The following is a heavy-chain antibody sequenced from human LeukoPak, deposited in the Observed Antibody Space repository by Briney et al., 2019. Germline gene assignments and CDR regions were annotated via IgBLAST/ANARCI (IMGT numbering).Heavy chain of an antibody. D-gene: IGHD2-15*01. CDR1: GFTFSDYG. Sequence: GGSLRLSCTASGFTFSDYGVNWFRQAPGKGLEWVAFIRSKPYGGTTEYAAPVKGRFSISRDDSTSIVYLQMNSLKTEDTALYYCSRTRISGIDGFDIWGQGTMVTVSS. CDR2: IRSKPYGGTT. V-gene: IGHV3-49*03. J-gene: IGHJ3*02. CDR3: SRTRISGIDGFDI.